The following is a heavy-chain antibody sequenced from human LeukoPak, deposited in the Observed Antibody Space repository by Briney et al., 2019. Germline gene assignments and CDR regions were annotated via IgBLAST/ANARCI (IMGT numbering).Heavy chain of an antibody. CDR1: GFTFSSYA. D-gene: IGHD6-19*01. Sequence: GGSLRLSCAASGFTFSSYAMNWVRQAPGKGLEWVSSVDSSGGGADYADSVKGRFTISRDNSKNTLYLQMNSLRAEDTAVYYCARDSGPTVAGTFFDYWGQGTLVTVSS. J-gene: IGHJ4*02. V-gene: IGHV3-23*01. CDR2: VDSSGGGA. CDR3: ARDSGPTVAGTFFDY.